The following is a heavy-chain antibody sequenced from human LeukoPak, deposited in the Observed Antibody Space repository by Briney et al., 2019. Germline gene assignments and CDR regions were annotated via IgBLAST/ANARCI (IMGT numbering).Heavy chain of an antibody. J-gene: IGHJ4*02. Sequence: GGSLRLSCAASGFTFSNAWMSWVRQAPGKGLEWVGRIKSKTDGGTTDYAAPVTGRFTISRDDSKNTLYLQMNSLKTEDTAVYYCTTALSMSCSGGSCYSLDYWGQGTLVTVSS. V-gene: IGHV3-15*01. CDR3: TTALSMSCSGGSCYSLDY. CDR1: GFTFSNAW. CDR2: IKSKTDGGTT. D-gene: IGHD2-15*01.